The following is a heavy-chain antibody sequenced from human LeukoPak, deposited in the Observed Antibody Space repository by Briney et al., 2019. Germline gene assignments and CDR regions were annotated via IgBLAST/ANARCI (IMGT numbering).Heavy chain of an antibody. CDR3: ARVEFGRFDH. J-gene: IGHJ4*02. CDR2: IFYTGST. D-gene: IGHD3-16*01. V-gene: IGHV4-59*01. Sequence: SETLSLTCTVSGGSISSYYWTWIRQSPGKGLEWIGYIFYTGSTNYNPSLKSRVTISVDTSKNQFSLRLNSVTAADTAVYYCARVEFGRFDHWGQGSLVTVSS. CDR1: GGSISSYY.